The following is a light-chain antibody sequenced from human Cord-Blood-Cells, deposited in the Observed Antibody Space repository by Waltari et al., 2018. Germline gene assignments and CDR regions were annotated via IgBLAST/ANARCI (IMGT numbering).Light chain of an antibody. Sequence: QSVLTQPPSASGTPGQRVTTSCSGSSSNIGSTYVYCYQQLPGTAPKLLIYRNNQRPSGVPDRFSGSKSGTSASLAISGLRSEDEADYYCAAWDDSLSGPVFGGGTKLTVL. V-gene: IGLV1-47*01. CDR2: RNN. CDR1: SSNIGSTY. J-gene: IGLJ2*01. CDR3: AAWDDSLSGPV.